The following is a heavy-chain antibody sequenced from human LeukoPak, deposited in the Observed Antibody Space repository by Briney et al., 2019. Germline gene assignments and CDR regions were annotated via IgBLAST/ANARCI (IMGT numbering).Heavy chain of an antibody. D-gene: IGHD3-22*01. CDR1: GFTFSSYG. CDR2: ISGSGGTT. J-gene: IGHJ4*02. Sequence: GGSLRLSCAASGFTFSSYGMNWVRQAPGKGLEWVSGISGSGGTTYYADSVKGRFTISRDNSKNSLSLQVSSLRAADTAAYYGAKTNGYYSDWGQGTLVTVSS. V-gene: IGHV3-23*01. CDR3: AKTNGYYSD.